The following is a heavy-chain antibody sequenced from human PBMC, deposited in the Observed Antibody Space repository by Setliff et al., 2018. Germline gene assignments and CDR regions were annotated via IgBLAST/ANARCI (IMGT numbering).Heavy chain of an antibody. CDR3: ARERRYYGSGSYYNAAFDY. Sequence: PGGSLRLSCAASGFTFSSYAMSWVRQAPGKGLEWVSVIYSGGSTYYADSVKGRFTISRDNSKNTLYLQMNSLRAEDTAVYYCARERRYYGSGSYYNAAFDYWGQGTLVTVSS. V-gene: IGHV3-66*01. J-gene: IGHJ4*02. CDR2: IYSGGST. D-gene: IGHD3-10*01. CDR1: GFTFSSYA.